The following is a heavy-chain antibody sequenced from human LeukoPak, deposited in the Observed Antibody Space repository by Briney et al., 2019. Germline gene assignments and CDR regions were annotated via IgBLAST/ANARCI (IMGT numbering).Heavy chain of an antibody. J-gene: IGHJ2*01. V-gene: IGHV4-34*01. Sequence: SETLSLTCAIYGGSFSGYYWSWVRQPPGKGLEWIGEINHSGSTYYNPSLKSRVTISLDLSKNQFSLKLSSVTAADTAVFYCAGRRYFGSPSSWYFDLWGRGTLVTVSS. D-gene: IGHD3-10*01. CDR3: AGRRYFGSPSSWYFDL. CDR1: GGSFSGYY. CDR2: INHSGST.